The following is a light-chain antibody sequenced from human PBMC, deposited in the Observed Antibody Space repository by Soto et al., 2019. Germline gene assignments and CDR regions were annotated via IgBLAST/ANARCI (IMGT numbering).Light chain of an antibody. CDR1: QGISSY. CDR3: QQLNSYPIT. V-gene: IGKV1-9*01. Sequence: DIQLTQSPSFLSASVGDRVTITCRASQGISSYLAWYQQKSGKAPKLLIYAASTLQSGVPSRFSGSGSGTEFPLTISSLQPEDFATYYCQQLNSYPITFGQGTRLEIK. CDR2: AAS. J-gene: IGKJ5*01.